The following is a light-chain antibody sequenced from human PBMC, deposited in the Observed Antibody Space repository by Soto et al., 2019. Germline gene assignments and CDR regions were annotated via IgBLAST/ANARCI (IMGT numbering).Light chain of an antibody. CDR2: AAS. V-gene: IGKV3-15*01. J-gene: IGKJ1*01. CDR1: QTVSSN. Sequence: EIVMTQSPATLSVSPGERATLSCRASQTVSSNLAWYQQKPGQPPRLLIYAASTRATGIPARFSGSGSGTEFTLTISSLQSEDFALYYCQQYNKWVWTFGQGTKVEIK. CDR3: QQYNKWVWT.